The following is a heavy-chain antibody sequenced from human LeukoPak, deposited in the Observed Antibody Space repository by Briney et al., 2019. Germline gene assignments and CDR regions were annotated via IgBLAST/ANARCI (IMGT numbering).Heavy chain of an antibody. D-gene: IGHD6-6*01. V-gene: IGHV1-8*01. J-gene: IGHJ4*02. CDR1: GYTFTSYD. CDR2: MNPNSGNT. Sequence: GASVKVSCKASGYTFTSYDINWVRQATGQGLEWMGWMNPNSGNTGYAQKFQGRVTMTRNTSISTAYMELSILRSEDTAVYYCARGLTTEYSSSSLDFDYWGQGTLVTVSS. CDR3: ARGLTTEYSSSSLDFDY.